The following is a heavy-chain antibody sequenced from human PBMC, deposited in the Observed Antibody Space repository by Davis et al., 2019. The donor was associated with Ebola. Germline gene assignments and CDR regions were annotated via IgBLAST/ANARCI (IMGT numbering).Heavy chain of an antibody. V-gene: IGHV1-69*13. CDR1: GYTFTSYG. CDR3: AREIVGARVWFDP. J-gene: IGHJ5*02. D-gene: IGHD1-26*01. CDR2: IIPIFGTA. Sequence: SVKVSCKASGYTFTSYGISWVRQAPGQGLEWMGGIIPIFGTANYAQKFQGRVTITADESTSTAYMELSSLRSEDTAVYYCAREIVGARVWFDPWGQGTLVTVSS.